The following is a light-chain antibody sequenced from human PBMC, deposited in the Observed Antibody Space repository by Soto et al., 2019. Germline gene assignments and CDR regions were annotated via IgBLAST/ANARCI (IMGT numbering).Light chain of an antibody. CDR2: YAS. V-gene: IGKV3-11*01. J-gene: IGKJ4*01. CDR3: QQRRGWPRVT. CDR1: QSVRNN. Sequence: IVLTQSPATLSLSPGQRATLSCRASQSVRNNLACYQQKPGQAPRLLIYYASNSATGSPARFSGSGCGTDVTLTISSLEPEDFAVYYCQQRRGWPRVTFGGGTKVEIK.